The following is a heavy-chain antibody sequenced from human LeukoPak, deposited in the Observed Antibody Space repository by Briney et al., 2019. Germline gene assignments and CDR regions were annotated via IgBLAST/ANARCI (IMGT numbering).Heavy chain of an antibody. CDR3: ARATSATTTFDS. CDR1: GFTVSSNY. V-gene: IGHV3-53*01. CDR2: FYSGGTT. Sequence: GGSLRLSCAASGFTVSSNYMSWVRQAPGKGLEWVSAFYSGGTTYYADSVKGRFTISSDNSKNTLLLQMNGLRAEDTAVYYCARATSATTTFDSWGQGTLVTVSS. D-gene: IGHD4-17*01. J-gene: IGHJ4*02.